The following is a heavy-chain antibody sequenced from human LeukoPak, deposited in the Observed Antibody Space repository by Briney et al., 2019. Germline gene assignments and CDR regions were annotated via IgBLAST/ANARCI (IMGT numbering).Heavy chain of an antibody. D-gene: IGHD4-23*01. CDR3: ARGSVVITLYYYYYYMDV. J-gene: IGHJ6*03. Sequence: SETLSLTCAVYGESFSGYYWIWIRQPPGKGLEWIGEIDQSGSTSYNPSLKSRVTISVDTSNNQFSLKLTSVTAADTAVYYCARGSVVITLYYYYYYMDVWGKGTTVTVSS. CDR1: GESFSGYY. V-gene: IGHV4-34*01. CDR2: IDQSGST.